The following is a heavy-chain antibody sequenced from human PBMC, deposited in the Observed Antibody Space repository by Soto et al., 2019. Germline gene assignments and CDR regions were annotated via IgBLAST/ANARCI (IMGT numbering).Heavy chain of an antibody. V-gene: IGHV3-33*01. Sequence: HPGGSLRLSCAASGFTFSSYGMHGVRQAPGKGLEWVAVIWYDGSNKYYADSVKGRFTISRDNSKNTLYLQMNSLRAEDTAVYYCARAQTTVEHYYYYYYMDVWGKGTTVTVSS. D-gene: IGHD4-17*01. J-gene: IGHJ6*03. CDR3: ARAQTTVEHYYYYYYMDV. CDR1: GFTFSSYG. CDR2: IWYDGSNK.